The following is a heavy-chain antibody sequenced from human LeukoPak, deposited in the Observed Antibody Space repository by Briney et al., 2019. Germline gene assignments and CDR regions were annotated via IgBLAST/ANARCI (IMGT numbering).Heavy chain of an antibody. Sequence: SETLSLTCAVYGGSFSGYYWSWIRQPPGKGPEWIGEINHSGSTYYNPSLKSRVTISVDTSKNQFSLKLSSVTAADTAVYYCAREKVITKGNAFDIWGQGTMVTVSS. D-gene: IGHD3-22*01. J-gene: IGHJ3*02. CDR2: INHSGST. CDR1: GGSFSGYY. CDR3: AREKVITKGNAFDI. V-gene: IGHV4-34*01.